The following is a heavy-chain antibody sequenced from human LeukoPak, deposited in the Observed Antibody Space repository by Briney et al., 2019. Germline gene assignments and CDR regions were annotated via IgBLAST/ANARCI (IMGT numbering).Heavy chain of an antibody. V-gene: IGHV3-48*01. D-gene: IGHD4-17*01. CDR2: TSGSSSTI. Sequence: GGSLRLSCAASGFTFSSYSMNWVRQAPGKGLEWVSYTSGSSSTIYYADSVKGRFTISRDNAKKSLYLQMNSLRAEDTAVYYCARDQYGDYSLDYWGQGTLVTVSS. CDR3: ARDQYGDYSLDY. J-gene: IGHJ4*02. CDR1: GFTFSSYS.